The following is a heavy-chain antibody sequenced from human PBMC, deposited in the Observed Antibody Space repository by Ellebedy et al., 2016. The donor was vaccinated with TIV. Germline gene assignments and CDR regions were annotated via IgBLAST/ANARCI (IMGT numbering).Heavy chain of an antibody. CDR3: ARDMGWGNERINDAFDI. Sequence: GGSLTLSCAVSRFTFSRYSMNWVRQAPGKGLEWVSYISHSGITIYYAVSVKGRFTSSRDNAKHSLYLQMNSLRAEETAVYYCARDMGWGNERINDAFDIWGQGTMVTVSP. V-gene: IGHV3-48*04. CDR2: ISHSGITI. J-gene: IGHJ3*02. D-gene: IGHD7-27*01. CDR1: RFTFSRYS.